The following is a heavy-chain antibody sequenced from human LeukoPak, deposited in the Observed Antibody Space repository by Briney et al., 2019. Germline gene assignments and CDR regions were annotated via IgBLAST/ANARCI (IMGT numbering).Heavy chain of an antibody. D-gene: IGHD2-2*01. CDR3: ARDLGYCSSTSCYSYFDY. V-gene: IGHV3-48*01. CDR1: GFTFSSYN. J-gene: IGHJ4*02. Sequence: AGGSLRLSCAASGFTFSSYNMNWVRQAPGKGLEWVSYISSSSSTIYYADSVKGRFTISRDNAKNSLYLQMNSLNAEDTAVYYCARDLGYCSSTSCYSYFDYWGQGTLVTVSS. CDR2: ISSSSSTI.